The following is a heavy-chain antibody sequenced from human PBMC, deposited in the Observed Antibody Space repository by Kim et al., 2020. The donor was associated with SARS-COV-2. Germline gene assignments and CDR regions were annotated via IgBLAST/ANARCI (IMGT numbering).Heavy chain of an antibody. D-gene: IGHD3-10*01. V-gene: IGHV3-33*01. CDR3: ARDYYGSGSYYNLDY. CDR1: GFTFSSYG. CDR2: IWYDGSNK. Sequence: GGSLRLSCAASGFTFSSYGMHWVRQAPGKGLEWVAVIWYDGSNKYYADSVKGRFTISRDNSKNTLYLQMNSLRAEDTAVYYCARDYYGSGSYYNLDYWGQGTLVTVSS. J-gene: IGHJ4*02.